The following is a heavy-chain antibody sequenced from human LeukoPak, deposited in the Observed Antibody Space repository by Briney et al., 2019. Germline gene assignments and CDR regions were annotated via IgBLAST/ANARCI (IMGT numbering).Heavy chain of an antibody. Sequence: SETLSLTCTVSGGSISSYYWSWIRQPPGKGLEWIGYIYYSGSTNYNPSLKGRVTISVDTSKNQFSLKLSSVTAADTAVYYCARVLVTMVRGVGAWFDPWGQGTLVTVSS. CDR3: ARVLVTMVRGVGAWFDP. CDR2: IYYSGST. D-gene: IGHD3-10*01. CDR1: GGSISSYY. J-gene: IGHJ5*02. V-gene: IGHV4-59*01.